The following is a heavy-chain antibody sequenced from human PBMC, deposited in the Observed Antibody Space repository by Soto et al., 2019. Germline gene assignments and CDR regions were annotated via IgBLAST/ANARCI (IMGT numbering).Heavy chain of an antibody. CDR1: GGSISSGGYY. CDR2: IYYSGSS. J-gene: IGHJ4*02. V-gene: IGHV4-30-4*01. Sequence: SETLSLTCAVSGGSISSGGYYWSWFRQSPGKGPEWIGYIYYSGSSHYNPSLKSRVTMSVDTSKNQFSLKLSSVTAADTAVYYCARIPNYYDASGYVYWGQGTLVTVSS. CDR3: ARIPNYYDASGYVY. D-gene: IGHD3-22*01.